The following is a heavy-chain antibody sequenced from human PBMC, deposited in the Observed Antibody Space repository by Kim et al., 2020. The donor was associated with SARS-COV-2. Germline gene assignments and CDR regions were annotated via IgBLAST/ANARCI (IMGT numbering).Heavy chain of an antibody. D-gene: IGHD4-17*01. V-gene: IGHV4-34*01. J-gene: IGHJ5*02. CDR2: IHRDGDT. CDR3: AKVHRMTTVTGPLHP. Sequence: SDTLSLTCKISYGSIAAFYWTWIRQPPGKGLEWIGEIHRDGDTKSNPSLESRVTMSVDTSKNEFSLKLTSVTAADSAVYFCAKVHRMTTVTGPLHPWGQG. CDR1: YGSIAAFY.